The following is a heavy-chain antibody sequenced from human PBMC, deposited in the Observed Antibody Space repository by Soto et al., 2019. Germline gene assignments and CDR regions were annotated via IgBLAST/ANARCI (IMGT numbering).Heavy chain of an antibody. D-gene: IGHD2-2*01. V-gene: IGHV1-8*01. CDR1: GYTFTSYD. J-gene: IGHJ5*02. CDR2: MNPNSGNT. CDR3: ARCATSSSCYEGLNYFDP. Sequence: GASVKVSCKASGYTFTSYDINWVRQATGQGLEWMGWMNPNSGNTGYAQKFQGRVTMTRNTSISTAYMELSSLRSEDTALYYCARCATSSSCYEGLNYFDPWGQGTLVTVSS.